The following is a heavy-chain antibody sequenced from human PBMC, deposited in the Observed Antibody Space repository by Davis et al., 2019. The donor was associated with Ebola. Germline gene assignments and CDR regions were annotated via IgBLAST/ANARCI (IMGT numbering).Heavy chain of an antibody. J-gene: IGHJ6*04. CDR3: ARGRAVAEV. CDR1: GGTFSSYT. V-gene: IGHV1-69*02. D-gene: IGHD6-19*01. CDR2: IIPILGIA. Sequence: SVTVSCKASGGTFSSYTISWVRQAPGQGLAWMGRIIPILGIANYAQKFQGRVTITADKSTSTAYMELTSLRSEDTAVYYGARGRAVAEVWGKGTTVTVSS.